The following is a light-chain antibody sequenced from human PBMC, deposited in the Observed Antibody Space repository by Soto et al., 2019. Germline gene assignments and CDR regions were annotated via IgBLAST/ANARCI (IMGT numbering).Light chain of an antibody. Sequence: EIVLTQSPATLSLSPGERATLSCRASQSVSSYLAWYQQKPGQAPRLLIYDASNRATGIPARFSGSGSGTDFTLTIRSLQSEDFAVYYCQQYNNWPPITFGQGTQLEIK. J-gene: IGKJ5*01. CDR1: QSVSSY. CDR2: DAS. V-gene: IGKV3-11*01. CDR3: QQYNNWPPIT.